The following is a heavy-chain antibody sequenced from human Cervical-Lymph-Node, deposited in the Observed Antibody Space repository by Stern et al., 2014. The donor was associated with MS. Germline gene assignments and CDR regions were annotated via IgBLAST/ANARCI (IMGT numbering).Heavy chain of an antibody. J-gene: IGHJ4*02. CDR2: ISRSSDIV. Sequence: EVQLVHSGGGLVQPGRSLRLSCAASGFTFDAYAMPWVRLAPGKGLEWVSGISRSSDIVWYADYVQGRFAISRDNAKNSLYLQMNSLRAEDTALYYCVKDPGRVVELGGGGDYWGQGTLVTVSS. D-gene: IGHD2-15*01. CDR3: VKDPGRVVELGGGGDY. CDR1: GFTFDAYA. V-gene: IGHV3-9*01.